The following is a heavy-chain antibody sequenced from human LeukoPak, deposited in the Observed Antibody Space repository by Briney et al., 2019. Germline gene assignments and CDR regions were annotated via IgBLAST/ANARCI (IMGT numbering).Heavy chain of an antibody. Sequence: GASVKVSCKASGGTFSSYTISWVRQAPGPGLEWMGRIIPILGIANYAQKFQGRVTITAEKSTSTAYMELRSLRSENTAVYSCSSAAYSSNWYFWFAPWGQGTLVTVSS. CDR1: GGTFSSYT. J-gene: IGHJ5*02. CDR3: SSAAYSSNWYFWFAP. D-gene: IGHD6-13*01. V-gene: IGHV1-69*02. CDR2: IIPILGIA.